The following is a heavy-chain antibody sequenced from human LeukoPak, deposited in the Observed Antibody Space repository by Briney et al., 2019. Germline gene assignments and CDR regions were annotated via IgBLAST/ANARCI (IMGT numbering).Heavy chain of an antibody. CDR2: IRHDGGDK. CDR1: GFTFSGYW. J-gene: IGHJ4*02. V-gene: IGHV3-7*01. CDR3: ARAPMSPAPADY. Sequence: GGSLRLSCAASGFTFSGYWMSWVRQAPGKGLQWVANIRHDGGDKYYVDSVRGRFTISRDNAKNSLYLQMDSLRAEDTAVYYCARAPMSPAPADYWGQGTLVAVPS.